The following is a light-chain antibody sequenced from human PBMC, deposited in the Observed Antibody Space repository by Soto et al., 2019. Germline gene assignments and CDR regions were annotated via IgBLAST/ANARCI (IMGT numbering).Light chain of an antibody. CDR3: QQYNSYSGT. Sequence: DIQMTQSPSTLPASVGDRVTITCRASQSISSWLAWYQQEPGKAPQLLIYDASSLQSGVPSRFSGSGSGTEFTLTISSLQPDDFATYYCQQYNSYSGTFGQGTKVDIK. CDR2: DAS. V-gene: IGKV1-5*01. CDR1: QSISSW. J-gene: IGKJ1*01.